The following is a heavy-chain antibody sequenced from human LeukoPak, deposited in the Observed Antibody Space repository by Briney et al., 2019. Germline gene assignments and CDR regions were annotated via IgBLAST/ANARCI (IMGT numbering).Heavy chain of an antibody. CDR2: ISDDGTSK. V-gene: IGHV3-30*03. D-gene: IGHD2-2*03. J-gene: IGHJ3*02. CDR1: GFTFSSYS. CDR3: ARVDDLDAFDI. Sequence: GGSLRLSCAASGFTFSSYSINWVRQGPGKGLEWVAVISDDGTSKFYADSVKGRFTIFRDNSKNTLFLQINSLRPEDTAMYYCARVDDLDAFDIWGQGTLVTVSS.